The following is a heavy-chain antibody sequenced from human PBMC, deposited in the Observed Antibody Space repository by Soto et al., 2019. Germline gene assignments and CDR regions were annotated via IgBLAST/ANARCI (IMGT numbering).Heavy chain of an antibody. CDR3: AKDLGLSHDSSGAFDY. J-gene: IGHJ4*02. CDR1: GFTFSSYG. Sequence: VQLVESGGGVVQPGRSLRLSCAASGFTFSSYGMHWVRQAPGKGLEWVAVISYDGSNKYYADSVKGRFTISRDNSKNTLYLQMNSLRAEDTAVYYCAKDLGLSHDSSGAFDYWGQGTLVTVSS. D-gene: IGHD3-22*01. V-gene: IGHV3-30*18. CDR2: ISYDGSNK.